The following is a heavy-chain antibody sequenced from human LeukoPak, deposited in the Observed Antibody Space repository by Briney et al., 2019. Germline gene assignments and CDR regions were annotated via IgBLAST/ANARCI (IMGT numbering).Heavy chain of an antibody. J-gene: IGHJ3*02. V-gene: IGHV3-53*04. Sequence: GGSLRLSCAASGFTVSSNYMSWVRQAPGKGLEWVSVIYSGGSTYYADSVKGRFTISRHNSKNTLYLRMNSLRAEDTAVYYCARDGDLSTRWGPNAFDIWGQGTMVTVSS. CDR2: IYSGGST. CDR1: GFTVSSNY. CDR3: ARDGDLSTRWGPNAFDI. D-gene: IGHD3-16*02.